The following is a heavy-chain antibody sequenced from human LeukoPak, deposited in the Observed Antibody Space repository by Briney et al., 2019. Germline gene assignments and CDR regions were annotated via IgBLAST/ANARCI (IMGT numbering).Heavy chain of an antibody. V-gene: IGHV4-39*01. J-gene: IGHJ4*02. CDR2: IHYSGGT. D-gene: IGHD5-12*01. CDR1: GGSISTSSFY. CDR3: ARYSGYATY. Sequence: SETLSLTCTVSGGSISTSSFYWGWIRQPPGKGLEWIGSIHYSGGTYYNPSLKSGVTISVDTSKNQFSLKVSSVTAADTAVYYCARYSGYATYWGQGTLVTVPS.